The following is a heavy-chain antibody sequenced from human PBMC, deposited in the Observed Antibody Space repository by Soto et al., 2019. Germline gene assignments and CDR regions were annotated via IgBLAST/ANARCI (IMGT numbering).Heavy chain of an antibody. J-gene: IGHJ5*02. Sequence: SETLSLPNTVSCGTISNGDYCRSFIRKPPGKGLEWIGYIYYSGSTYYNPSLKSRVTISVDTSKNQFSLKLSSVTAADTAVYYCASSGYCTNGVCYTLFDLWGQGTLVTVSS. CDR3: ASSGYCTNGVCYTLFDL. D-gene: IGHD2-8*01. CDR2: IYYSGST. CDR1: CGTISNGDYC. V-gene: IGHV4-30-4*08.